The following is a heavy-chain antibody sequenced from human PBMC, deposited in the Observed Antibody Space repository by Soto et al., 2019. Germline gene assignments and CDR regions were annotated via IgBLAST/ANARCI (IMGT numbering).Heavy chain of an antibody. Sequence: GASVKVSCTASGYTFTSYYMHWVRQAPGQGLEWMGIINPSGGSTSYAQKFQGRVTMTRDTSTSTVYMELSSLRSEDTAVYYCARVYSSGWYGAKNRNKPDSEQKTRFDYWGQGTLVTVSS. V-gene: IGHV1-46*01. CDR2: INPSGGST. J-gene: IGHJ4*02. CDR1: GYTFTSYY. D-gene: IGHD6-19*01. CDR3: ARVYSSGWYGAKNRNKPDSEQKTRFDY.